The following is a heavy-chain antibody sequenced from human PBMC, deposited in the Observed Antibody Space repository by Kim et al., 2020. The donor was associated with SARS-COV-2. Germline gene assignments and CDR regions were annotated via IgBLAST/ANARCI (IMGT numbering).Heavy chain of an antibody. CDR3: ARVAPYTVDD. CDR1: GGSISSYY. Sequence: SETLSLTCTVSGGSISSYYWSWIRQPPGKGLEWIGYIYYSGSTNYNPSPKRRVTISVDTSKNQSSLKLSSMTAADTAVDYCARVAPYTVDDGGQGTLVTV. J-gene: IGHJ4*02. D-gene: IGHD4-4*01. CDR2: IYYSGST. V-gene: IGHV4-59*13.